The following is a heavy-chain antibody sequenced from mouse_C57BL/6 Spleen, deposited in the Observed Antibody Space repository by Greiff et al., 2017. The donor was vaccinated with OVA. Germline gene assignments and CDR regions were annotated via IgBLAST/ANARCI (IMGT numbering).Heavy chain of an antibody. CDR3: TRTPIYDGYKLAY. CDR1: GYTFTDYE. Sequence: VNLVESGAELVRPGASVTLSCKASGYTFTDYEMHWVKQTPVHGLEWIGAIDPETGGTAYNQKFKGKAILTADKSSSTAYMELRSLTSEDSAVYYCTRTPIYDGYKLAYWGQGTLVTVSA. V-gene: IGHV1-15*01. D-gene: IGHD2-3*01. J-gene: IGHJ3*01. CDR2: IDPETGGT.